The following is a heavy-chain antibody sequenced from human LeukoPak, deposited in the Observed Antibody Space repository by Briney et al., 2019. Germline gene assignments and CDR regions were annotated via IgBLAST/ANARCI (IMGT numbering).Heavy chain of an antibody. V-gene: IGHV1-2*02. CDR2: INPNSGGT. Sequence: ASVKVSCKASGYTFTGYYMHWVRQAPGQGLEWMGWINPNSGGTNYAQKFQGRVTMTRDTSISTAYMELSRLRSDDTAVYYCARDRLRLGIYDYWGQGTLVTVSS. J-gene: IGHJ4*02. CDR1: GYTFTGYY. D-gene: IGHD5-12*01. CDR3: ARDRLRLGIYDY.